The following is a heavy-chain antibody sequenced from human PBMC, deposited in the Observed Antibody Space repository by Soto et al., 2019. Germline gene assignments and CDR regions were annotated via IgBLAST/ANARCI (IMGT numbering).Heavy chain of an antibody. V-gene: IGHV3-23*01. Sequence: EVQLLESGGGLVQPGGSLRLSCAASGFTFSSYAMSWVRQAPGKGLEWVSAISGSGGSTYYADSVKGRFTISRDNSKNTLYLQMNRLRAEDTAVYYCAKLGGGYSGYGGFDYWGQGTLVTVSS. D-gene: IGHD5-12*01. CDR3: AKLGGGYSGYGGFDY. CDR1: GFTFSSYA. CDR2: ISGSGGST. J-gene: IGHJ4*02.